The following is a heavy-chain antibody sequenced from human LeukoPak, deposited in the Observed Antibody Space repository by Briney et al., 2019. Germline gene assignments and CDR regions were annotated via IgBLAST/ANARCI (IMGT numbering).Heavy chain of an antibody. CDR2: VFYSGTT. D-gene: IGHD3-16*01. CDR1: GGSINSSSHY. V-gene: IGHV4-39*07. CDR3: ARFSAPLRFRIDY. J-gene: IGHJ4*02. Sequence: SETLSLTCTVSGGSINSSSHYWGWLRQPPGKGLEWIGSVFYSGTTYYNPSLKRRVTISLDTSKNQFSLKLSSVTAADTAVYYCARFSAPLRFRIDYWGQGTLVTVSS.